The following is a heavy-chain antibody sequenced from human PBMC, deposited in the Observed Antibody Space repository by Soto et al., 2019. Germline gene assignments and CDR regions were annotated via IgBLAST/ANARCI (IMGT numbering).Heavy chain of an antibody. D-gene: IGHD3-10*01. Sequence: PGESLKISCNGSGYSFTIYWISWVRQMPGKGLEWMGRIDPSDSYTNYSPSFQGHVTISADKSISTAYLQWSSLKASDTAMYYCARRGGPMVRGVIAPFDYWGQGTLVTVSA. J-gene: IGHJ4*02. V-gene: IGHV5-10-1*01. CDR2: IDPSDSYT. CDR3: ARRGGPMVRGVIAPFDY. CDR1: GYSFTIYW.